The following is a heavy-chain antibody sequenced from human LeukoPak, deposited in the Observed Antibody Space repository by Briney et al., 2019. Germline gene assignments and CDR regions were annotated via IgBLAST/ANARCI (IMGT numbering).Heavy chain of an antibody. CDR1: GGSFSGYY. CDR3: ARESSSVFDY. Sequence: SETLSLTCAVYGGSFSGYYWSWIRQPPGKGLEWIGEISHSGSTNYNPSLKSRVTISVDTSKNQFSLKLSSVTAADTAVYYCARESSSVFDYWGQGTLVTVSS. J-gene: IGHJ4*02. V-gene: IGHV4-34*01. CDR2: ISHSGST. D-gene: IGHD6-13*01.